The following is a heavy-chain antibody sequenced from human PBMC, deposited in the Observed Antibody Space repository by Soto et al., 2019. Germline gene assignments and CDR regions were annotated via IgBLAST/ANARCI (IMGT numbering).Heavy chain of an antibody. CDR3: ARGPSGDKVDS. V-gene: IGHV4-30-4*01. J-gene: IGHJ4*02. CDR1: GGSISTVDYW. CDR2: IYDGGRT. Sequence: QVQLQESGPGLVKPSQTLSLTCTVSGGSISTVDYWWSWIRQSPDMGLEWVGHIYDGGRTYNNPSIESXXTXSXAPSKSQLSLTLSSVSAADTAFYYCARGPSGDKVDSWGQGALVTVSS. D-gene: IGHD7-27*01.